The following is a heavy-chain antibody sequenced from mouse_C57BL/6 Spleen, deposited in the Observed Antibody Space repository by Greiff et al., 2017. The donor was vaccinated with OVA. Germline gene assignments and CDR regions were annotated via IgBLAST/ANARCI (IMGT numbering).Heavy chain of an antibody. CDR1: GYTFTSYW. CDR2: IYPGNSDT. Sequence: EVQLQQSGTVLARPGALVKMSCKTSGYTFTSYWMHWVKQRPGQGLEWIGAIYPGNSDTSYNQKFKGKAKLTAVTSASTAYMELSSLTNEDSAVYYCTKIEVLDYFDYWGQGTTLTVSS. CDR3: TKIEVLDYFDY. J-gene: IGHJ2*01. D-gene: IGHD2-10*02. V-gene: IGHV1-5*01.